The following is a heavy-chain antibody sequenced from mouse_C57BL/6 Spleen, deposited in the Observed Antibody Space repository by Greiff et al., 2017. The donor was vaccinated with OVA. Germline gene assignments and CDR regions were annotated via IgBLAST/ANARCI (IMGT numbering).Heavy chain of an antibody. Sequence: VQLKESGGGLVQPGGSLKLSCAASGFTFSDYYMYWVRQTPEKRLEWVAYISNGGGSTYYPDTVKGRFTISRDNAKNTLYLQMSRLKSEDTAMYYCARQMVTTGAMDYWGQGTSVTVSS. CDR3: ARQMVTTGAMDY. D-gene: IGHD2-2*01. J-gene: IGHJ4*01. V-gene: IGHV5-12*01. CDR1: GFTFSDYY. CDR2: ISNGGGST.